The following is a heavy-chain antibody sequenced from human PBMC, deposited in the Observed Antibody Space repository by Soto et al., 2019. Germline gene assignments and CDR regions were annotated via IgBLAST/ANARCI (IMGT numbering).Heavy chain of an antibody. J-gene: IGHJ6*02. CDR1: GYSFTSYW. D-gene: IGHD2-2*02. V-gene: IGHV5-10-1*01. CDR3: ASILNYCSSTSCYIWSYYYGMDV. CDR2: IDPSDSYT. Sequence: GESLKISCKGSGYSFTSYWISWVRQMPGKGLEWMGRIDPSDSYTNYSPSFQGHVTISADKSISTAYLQWSSLKASDTAMYYCASILNYCSSTSCYIWSYYYGMDVWGQGTTVTVSS.